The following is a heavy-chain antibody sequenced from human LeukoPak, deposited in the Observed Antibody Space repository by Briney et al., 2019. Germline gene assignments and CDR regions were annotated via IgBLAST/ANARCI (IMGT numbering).Heavy chain of an antibody. CDR3: ARVHYRSGSYFDY. D-gene: IGHD3-10*01. Sequence: GGSLRLSCAASAFIVRSNYMSWVRQAPGQGLEWVSVIYSDDSTNYADSVKGRFTISRDNSRNTLYLQMNSLRAEDTAVYYCARVHYRSGSYFDYWGRGTLVTVSS. V-gene: IGHV3-66*01. CDR2: IYSDDST. J-gene: IGHJ4*02. CDR1: AFIVRSNY.